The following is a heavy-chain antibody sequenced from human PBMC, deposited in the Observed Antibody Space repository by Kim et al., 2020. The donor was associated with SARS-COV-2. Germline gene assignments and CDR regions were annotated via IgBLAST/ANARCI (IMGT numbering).Heavy chain of an antibody. V-gene: IGHV3-30*18. CDR1: GFTFSSYG. J-gene: IGHJ4*02. D-gene: IGHD5-12*01. CDR3: AKTPSPRRDGYNFDY. CDR2: ISYDGSNK. Sequence: GGSLRLSCAASGFTFSSYGMHWVRQAPGKGLEWVAVISYDGSNKYYADSVKGRFTISRDNSKNTLYLQMNSLRAEDTAVYYCAKTPSPRRDGYNFDYWGQGTLVTVSS.